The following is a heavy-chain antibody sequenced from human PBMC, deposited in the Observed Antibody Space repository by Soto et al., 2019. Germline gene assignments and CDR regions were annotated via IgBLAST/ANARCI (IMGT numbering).Heavy chain of an antibody. CDR1: GFTFSSYG. CDR2: ISYDGSNK. Sequence: QVQLVESGGGVVQPGRSLRLSCAASGFTFSSYGMHWVRQAPGKGLEWVAVISYDGSNKYYADSVKGRFTISRDNSKNTLYLQMNSLRAEDTAVYYCARSLHRGIAGLMYYWGQGTLVTVSS. V-gene: IGHV3-30*03. J-gene: IGHJ4*02. CDR3: ARSLHRGIAGLMYY. D-gene: IGHD6-13*01.